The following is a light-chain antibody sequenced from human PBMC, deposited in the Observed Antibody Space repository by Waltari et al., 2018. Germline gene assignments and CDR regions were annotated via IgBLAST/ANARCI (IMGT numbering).Light chain of an antibody. Sequence: ELVLTQSPATLSVSPGETATLSCRASQSVSTNLAWYQHAPGQAPRLLIYAASTRATGIPGRFSGSGSGTEFTLTIDNLQSEDFALFYCQQYKTWPYAFGQGTKVEIK. CDR2: AAS. J-gene: IGKJ2*01. V-gene: IGKV3-15*01. CDR3: QQYKTWPYA. CDR1: QSVSTN.